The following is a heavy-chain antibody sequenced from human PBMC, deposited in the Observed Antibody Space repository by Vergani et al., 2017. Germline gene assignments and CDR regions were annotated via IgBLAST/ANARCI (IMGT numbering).Heavy chain of an antibody. CDR1: GYSITSGYY. CDR3: ARASVGHGLGPLGVYGMDV. D-gene: IGHD5/OR15-5a*01. Sequence: QVQLQESGPGLVKPSETLSLTCTVSGYSITSGYYWGWVRQPPGKGLEWIGSIYHSGSTYYNPSLKSPVTISVDTSKNQFSLKLSSVTAADTAVYYCARASVGHGLGPLGVYGMDVWGQGTTVTVSS. CDR2: IYHSGST. V-gene: IGHV4-38-2*02. J-gene: IGHJ6*02.